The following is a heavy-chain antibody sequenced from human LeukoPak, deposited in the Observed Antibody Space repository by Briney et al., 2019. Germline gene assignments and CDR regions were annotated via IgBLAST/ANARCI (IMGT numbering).Heavy chain of an antibody. CDR2: MNPNSGNT. Sequence: ASVKVSCKASGYTFTSYDISWVRQATGQGLEWMGWMNPNSGNTGYAQKFQGRVTITRNTSISTAYMELSSLRSEDTAVYYCARGTYYDFWSGYWVFDYWGQGTLVTVSS. V-gene: IGHV1-8*03. D-gene: IGHD3-3*01. CDR1: GYTFTSYD. CDR3: ARGTYYDFWSGYWVFDY. J-gene: IGHJ4*02.